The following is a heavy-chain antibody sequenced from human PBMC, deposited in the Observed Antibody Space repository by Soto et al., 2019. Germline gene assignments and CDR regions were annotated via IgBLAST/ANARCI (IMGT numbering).Heavy chain of an antibody. V-gene: IGHV3-23*01. CDR2: ISGSGGST. Sequence: PGVSLRLSCAASGFTLSSYAMSWVRQAPGKGLEWVSAISGSGGSTYYADSVKGRFTISRDNSKNTLYLQMNSLRAEDTAVYYCAKIGGYSYGYVDYWGQGTLVTVSS. CDR3: AKIGGYSYGYVDY. D-gene: IGHD5-18*01. CDR1: GFTLSSYA. J-gene: IGHJ4*02.